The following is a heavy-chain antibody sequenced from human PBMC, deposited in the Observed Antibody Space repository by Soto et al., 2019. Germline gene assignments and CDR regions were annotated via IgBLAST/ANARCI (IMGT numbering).Heavy chain of an antibody. J-gene: IGHJ3*01. CDR3: ARVWGGAFDF. Sequence: SETLSLTCTFSGLSIINYYWSWIRQPPGKGLEWIGYIYSSGSTNYNPSLKSRVTISADTSKNQVSLKLTSVTAADTAVYYCARVWGGAFDFWGQGTMVTVSS. CDR1: GLSIINYY. V-gene: IGHV4-59*01. CDR2: IYSSGST. D-gene: IGHD3-10*01.